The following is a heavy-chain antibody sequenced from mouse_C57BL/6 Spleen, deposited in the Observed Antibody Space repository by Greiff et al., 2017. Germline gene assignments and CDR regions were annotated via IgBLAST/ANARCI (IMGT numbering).Heavy chain of an antibody. D-gene: IGHD1-1*01. CDR3: ARQDYGRSHVPSYYFDY. V-gene: IGHV3-6*01. J-gene: IGHJ2*01. Sequence: EVQLQQSGPGLVKPSQSLSLTCSVTGYSITSGYYWNWIRQFPGNKLEWMGYISYDGSNNYNPSLKNRISITRDTSKNRFFLKLNSVTTEDTATYYCARQDYGRSHVPSYYFDYWGQGTARTVSS. CDR2: ISYDGSN. CDR1: GYSITSGYY.